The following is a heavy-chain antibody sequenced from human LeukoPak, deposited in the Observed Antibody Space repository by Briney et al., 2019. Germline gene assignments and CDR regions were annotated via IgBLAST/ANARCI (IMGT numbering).Heavy chain of an antibody. CDR1: GGTFSSYA. CDR2: IIPIFGTA. D-gene: IGHD5-18*01. J-gene: IGHJ6*03. CDR3: ARSGDTASWGYYYYYYMDV. Sequence: SVKASCKASGGTFSSYAISWVRQAPGQGLEWMGGIIPIFGTANYAQKFQGRVTITADESTSTAYMELSSLRSEDTAVYYCARSGDTASWGYYYYYYMDVWGKGTTVTVSS. V-gene: IGHV1-69*13.